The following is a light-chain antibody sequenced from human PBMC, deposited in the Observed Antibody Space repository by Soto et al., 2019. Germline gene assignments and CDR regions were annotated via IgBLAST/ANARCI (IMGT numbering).Light chain of an antibody. J-gene: IGKJ3*01. CDR1: QSVSSN. Sequence: EIVMTQSPATLSVSPGERATLSCRASQSVSSNLAWYQQKPGQAPRLLIYGASIRATGIPARFSGSGSWTEFTLTISSLQSEDFAVYYCQQYNNWPRTFGAGTKVDIK. CDR3: QQYNNWPRT. V-gene: IGKV3D-15*01. CDR2: GAS.